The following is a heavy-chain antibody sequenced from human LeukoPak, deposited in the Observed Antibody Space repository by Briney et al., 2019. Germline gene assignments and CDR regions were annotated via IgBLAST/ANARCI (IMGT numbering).Heavy chain of an antibody. D-gene: IGHD3-3*01. CDR3: ARNCYYDFWSGLTRYYYYYMDV. Sequence: SETLSLTCTVSGGSISSGSYYWSWIRQPAGKGLEWIGRIDTSGSTKYNPSLKSRVTISVDTSKNQFSLKLSSVTAADTAVYYCARNCYYDFWSGLTRYYYYYMDVWGKGTTVTVSS. V-gene: IGHV4-61*02. CDR2: IDTSGST. J-gene: IGHJ6*03. CDR1: GGSISSGSYY.